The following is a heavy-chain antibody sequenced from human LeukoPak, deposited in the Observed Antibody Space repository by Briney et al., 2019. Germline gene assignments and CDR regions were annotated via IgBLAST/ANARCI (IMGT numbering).Heavy chain of an antibody. D-gene: IGHD3-10*02. CDR3: ARAVHCSGTSDQYTGGWYYFDF. J-gene: IGHJ4*02. CDR1: GDSINNYY. CDR2: INYSGSS. V-gene: IGHV4-59*01. Sequence: PSETLSLTCTVSGDSINNYYWSWIRQPPGKGLEWIGNINYSGSSNSNPSLKSRATISVDMSRKHFFLDLISVTAADTAVYYCARAVHCSGTSDQYTGGWYYFDFWGQGTRVTVSS.